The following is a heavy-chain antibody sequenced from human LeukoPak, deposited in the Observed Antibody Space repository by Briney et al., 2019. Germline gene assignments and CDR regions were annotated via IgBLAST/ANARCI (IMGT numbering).Heavy chain of an antibody. J-gene: IGHJ4*02. V-gene: IGHV7-4-1*02. D-gene: IGHD2-21*02. Sequence: ASVKVSCKASGYTFNRYSVNWVRQAPGRGLEWMGWITTSTGNPTYARGFTGRFVFSLDTSVSTAYLQISSLEAEDTAVYYCARNPGGDCYYCYYYWGQGTLVTVSS. CDR1: GYTFNRYS. CDR2: ITTSTGNP. CDR3: ARNPGGDCYYCYYY.